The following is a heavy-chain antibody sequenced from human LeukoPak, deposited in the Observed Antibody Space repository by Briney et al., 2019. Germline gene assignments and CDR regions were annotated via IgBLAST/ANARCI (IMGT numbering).Heavy chain of an antibody. Sequence: SETLSPTCAVYGGSFSGYYWSWIRQPPGKGLEWIGEINHSGSTNYNPSLKSRVTISVDTSKNQFSLKLSSVTAADTAVYYCARGPLWFGELFHDYWGQGTLVTVSS. J-gene: IGHJ4*02. D-gene: IGHD3-10*01. CDR2: INHSGST. CDR1: GGSFSGYY. CDR3: ARGPLWFGELFHDY. V-gene: IGHV4-34*01.